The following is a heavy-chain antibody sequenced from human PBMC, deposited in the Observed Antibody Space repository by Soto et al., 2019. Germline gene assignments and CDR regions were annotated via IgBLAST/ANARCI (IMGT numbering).Heavy chain of an antibody. CDR3: ARDSSRRITMVRGVISPQYYYYYGMDV. CDR2: IYCSGST. V-gene: IGHV4-59*01. Sequence: SETLSLTCIVSGGSISNYYWSWIRQPPGKGLEWIGYIYCSGSTNYNPSLKSRVTISVDTSKNQFSLKLSSVTAADTAVYYCARDSSRRITMVRGVISPQYYYYYGMDVWGQGTTVTVSS. D-gene: IGHD3-10*01. CDR1: GGSISNYY. J-gene: IGHJ6*02.